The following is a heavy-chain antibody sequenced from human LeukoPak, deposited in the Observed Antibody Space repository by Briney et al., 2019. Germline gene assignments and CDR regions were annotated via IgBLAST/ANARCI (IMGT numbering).Heavy chain of an antibody. CDR1: GFTFRDYA. CDR2: IRGKAYGGTT. V-gene: IGHV3-49*04. CDR3: TRWRDTSMLYY. Sequence: PGRSLRLSCTTSGFTFRDYAMAWVRQTPGKGLECVGSIRGKAYGGTTEYAASVQGRFTVSRDDSRSIAYLQMNSLKIEDTAVYYCTRWRDTSMLYYWGQGTLVTVSS. J-gene: IGHJ4*02. D-gene: IGHD5-18*01.